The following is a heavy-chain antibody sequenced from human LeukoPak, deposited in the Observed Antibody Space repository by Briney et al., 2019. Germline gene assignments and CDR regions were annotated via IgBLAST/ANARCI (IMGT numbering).Heavy chain of an antibody. CDR2: INGDGSST. Sequence: PGGSLRLSCAASGFTFSGNWMNWVRQAPGKGLVWVSRINGDGSSTGYADSVKGRFTISRDNARNTLYLQMNSLRAEDTAVYYCARGNTPYCGGDCFAIDYWGQGTLVTVSS. V-gene: IGHV3-74*01. CDR3: ARGNTPYCGGDCFAIDY. CDR1: GFTFSGNW. D-gene: IGHD2-21*02. J-gene: IGHJ4*02.